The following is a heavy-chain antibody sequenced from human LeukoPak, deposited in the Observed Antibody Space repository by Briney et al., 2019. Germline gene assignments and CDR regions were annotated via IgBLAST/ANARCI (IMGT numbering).Heavy chain of an antibody. CDR3: AREVELLIDP. D-gene: IGHD1-7*01. J-gene: IGHJ5*02. CDR2: IIPIFGTA. Sequence: ASVKVSCKASGYTFTGYYMHWVRQAPGQGLEWMGGIIPIFGTANYAQKFQGRVTITADKSTSTAYMELSSLRSEDTAVYYCAREVELLIDPWGQGTLVTVSS. CDR1: GYTFTGYY. V-gene: IGHV1-69*06.